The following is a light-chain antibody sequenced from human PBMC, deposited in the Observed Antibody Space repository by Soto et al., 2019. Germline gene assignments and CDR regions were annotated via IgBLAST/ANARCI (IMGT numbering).Light chain of an antibody. CDR2: AAS. V-gene: IGKV1-27*01. CDR1: HDISNY. CDR3: QKYNGAPPET. J-gene: IGKJ3*01. Sequence: DIQMTQSPSSLSATVGDGVTITCRASHDISNYLAWHQQKPGKVPKLLIYAASTLQPGVPSRFSGSGSGTDFTLTISSLQPEDVAPYYCQKYNGAPPETFGPGTKVAIK.